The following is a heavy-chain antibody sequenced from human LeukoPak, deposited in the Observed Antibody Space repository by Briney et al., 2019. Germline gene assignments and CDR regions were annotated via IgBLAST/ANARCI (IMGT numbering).Heavy chain of an antibody. D-gene: IGHD5-18*01. CDR1: GGTFSSYG. J-gene: IGHJ5*02. CDR2: MNPNSGNT. Sequence: ASVKVSCKTSGGTFSSYGISWVRQAPGQGLEWMGWMNPNSGNTGYAQKFQGRVTMTRNTSISTAYMELSSLRSEDTAVYYCARASLTAMAFDPWGQGTLVTVSS. V-gene: IGHV1-8*02. CDR3: ARASLTAMAFDP.